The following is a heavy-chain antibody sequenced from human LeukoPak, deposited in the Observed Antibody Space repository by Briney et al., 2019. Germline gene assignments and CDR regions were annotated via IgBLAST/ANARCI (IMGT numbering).Heavy chain of an antibody. J-gene: IGHJ4*02. V-gene: IGHV1-2*02. CDR1: GYTFTGYY. CDR2: INPNSGGT. CDR3: ARDSSRSSWFAHYYFDY. Sequence: ASVKVSCKASGYTFTGYYMHWVRQAPGQGLEWMGWINPNSGGTNYAQKFQGRVTMTRDTSISTAYMELSRLRSDDTAVYYCARDSSRSSWFAHYYFDYWGQGTLVTVSS. D-gene: IGHD6-13*01.